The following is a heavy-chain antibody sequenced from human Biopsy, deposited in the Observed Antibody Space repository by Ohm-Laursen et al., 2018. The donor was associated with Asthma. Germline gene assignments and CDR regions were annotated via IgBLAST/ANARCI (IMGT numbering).Heavy chain of an antibody. CDR3: ASDFPKDYVRYNFQF. V-gene: IGHV1-24*01. CDR1: GYSLTDLS. J-gene: IGHJ4*02. D-gene: IGHD4-17*01. Sequence: GASVKVSCKISGYSLTDLSMHWVRQAPGQGLEWMGGHDHEEGGTVNARRFQGRVTMTEDTSTDTAYMELSSPSSDDTTVYYCASDFPKDYVRYNFQFWGQGTLATVSS. CDR2: HDHEEGGT.